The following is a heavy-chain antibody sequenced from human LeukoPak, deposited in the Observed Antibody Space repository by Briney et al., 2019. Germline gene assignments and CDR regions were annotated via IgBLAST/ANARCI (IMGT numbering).Heavy chain of an antibody. D-gene: IGHD3-22*01. V-gene: IGHV3-66*04. CDR2: IYSDSST. Sequence: GGSLRLSCAASGFTFSSYAMSWVRQAPGKGLEWVSLIYSDSSTYYADSVKGRFTISRDISKNTLYLQMNSLRAEDTAVYYCARRVYYDGSYFEGAFDIWGQGTMVTVSS. CDR1: GFTFSSYA. CDR3: ARRVYYDGSYFEGAFDI. J-gene: IGHJ3*02.